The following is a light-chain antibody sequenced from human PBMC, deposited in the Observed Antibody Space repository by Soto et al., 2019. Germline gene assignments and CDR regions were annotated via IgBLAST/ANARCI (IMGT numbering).Light chain of an antibody. Sequence: DIVITQTPLSLPVTPGEPASIACSSSRSLLQTNGNTYLDWYLQKPGQSPQLLISLATNRASGVPDRFSGSGSGTDFTLQISRVEAEDVGASYCMQALQTPSTLGGRTKVDIK. CDR3: MQALQTPST. CDR2: LAT. V-gene: IGKV2-28*01. J-gene: IGKJ4*01. CDR1: RSLLQTNGNTY.